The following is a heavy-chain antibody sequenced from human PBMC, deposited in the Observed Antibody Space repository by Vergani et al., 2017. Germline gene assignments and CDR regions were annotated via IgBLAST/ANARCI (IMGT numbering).Heavy chain of an antibody. CDR2: ISYDGSNK. D-gene: IGHD3-22*01. V-gene: IGHV3-30*03. CDR1: GFTFSSYG. J-gene: IGHJ4*02. Sequence: QVQLVESGGGVVQPGRSLRLSCAASGFTFSSYGMHWVRQAPGKGLEWVAVISYDGSNKYYADSVKGRFTISRDNSKNTLYLQMNSLRAEDTAVYYCARPYYYDSSGYYPVDYWGQGTLVTVSS. CDR3: ARPYYYDSSGYYPVDY.